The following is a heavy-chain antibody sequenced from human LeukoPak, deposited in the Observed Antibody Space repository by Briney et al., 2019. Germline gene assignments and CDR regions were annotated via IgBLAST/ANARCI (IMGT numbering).Heavy chain of an antibody. CDR1: GFTFDDYA. J-gene: IGHJ4*02. CDR3: ATSQGVTTDFDY. CDR2: ISWNSGSI. Sequence: GRSLRLSCAASGFTFDDYAMHWARQAPGKGLGWVSGISWNSGSIGYADSVKGRFTISRDNAKNSLYLQMNSLRAEDTALYYCATSQGVTTDFDYWGQGTLVTVSS. D-gene: IGHD4-17*01. V-gene: IGHV3-9*01.